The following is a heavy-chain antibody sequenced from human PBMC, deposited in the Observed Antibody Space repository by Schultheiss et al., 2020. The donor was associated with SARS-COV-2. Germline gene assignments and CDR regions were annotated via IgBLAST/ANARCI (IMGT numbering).Heavy chain of an antibody. CDR3: ARSPRGSSSWNHYYYYGMDV. V-gene: IGHV4-4*07. CDR2: IYTSGST. D-gene: IGHD6-13*01. J-gene: IGHJ6*02. CDR1: GGSISSYY. Sequence: SETLSLTCTVSGGSISSYYWSWIRQPAGKGLEWIGRIYTSGSTNYNPSLKSRVTMSVDTSKNQFSLKLSSVTAADTAVYYCARSPRGSSSWNHYYYYGMDVWGQGTTVTVSS.